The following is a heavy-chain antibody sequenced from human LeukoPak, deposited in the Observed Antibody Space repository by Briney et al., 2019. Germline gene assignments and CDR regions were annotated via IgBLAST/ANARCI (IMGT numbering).Heavy chain of an antibody. CDR1: GYIFTTYW. Sequence: GESLKISCKGSGYIFTTYWIGWVRQMPGKGLEWMGIIYPGDSDTRYSPSFQGRVTISADKSISTAYLQWRSLKASDTAVYYCAGGPRGDIGGYYSGAFDIWGQGTMVIVSS. J-gene: IGHJ3*02. CDR3: AGGPRGDIGGYYSGAFDI. V-gene: IGHV5-51*01. CDR2: IYPGDSDT. D-gene: IGHD3-22*01.